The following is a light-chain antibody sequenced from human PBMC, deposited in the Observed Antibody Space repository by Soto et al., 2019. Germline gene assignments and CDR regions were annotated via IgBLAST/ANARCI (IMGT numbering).Light chain of an antibody. Sequence: QYVLTQPPSASGTPGQRVTISCSGSSSNIGSNTVNWYQQLPGTAPKLLIYSNNQRPSGVPDRFSGYKSGTSASLAISGLQYEDESDYYCAAWDDSLNGYVFGTGTKLTVL. J-gene: IGLJ1*01. V-gene: IGLV1-44*01. CDR3: AAWDDSLNGYV. CDR1: SSNIGSNT. CDR2: SNN.